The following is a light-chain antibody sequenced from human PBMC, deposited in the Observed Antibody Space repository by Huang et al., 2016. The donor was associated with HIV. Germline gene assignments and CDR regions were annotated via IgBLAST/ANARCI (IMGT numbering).Light chain of an antibody. CDR1: QSVSNTC. Sequence: EIVLTQSPGTLSLSPGDKAILSCRASQSVSNTCLAWYQQDPGQAPRLLIYGASNRATGIPDRFSGSGSGTDFTLTISRLEPEDFGVYYCQHYGSLSPFTFCQGTKLGIQ. CDR2: GAS. J-gene: IGKJ2*01. V-gene: IGKV3-20*01. CDR3: QHYGSLSPFT.